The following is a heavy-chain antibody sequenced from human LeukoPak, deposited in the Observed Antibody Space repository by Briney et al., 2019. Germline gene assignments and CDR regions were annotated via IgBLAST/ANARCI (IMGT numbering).Heavy chain of an antibody. CDR2: INPSGGST. D-gene: IGHD3-10*01. J-gene: IGHJ4*02. CDR1: GYTFTSYY. Sequence: ASVKVSCKASGYTFTSYYMHWVRQAPGQEFEWIGIINPSGGSTSYAQKFQGRVTMTRDTSTSTVYMELSSLRSEDTAVYYCARDRYRYYGSGSYYRFDYWGQGTLVTVSS. V-gene: IGHV1-46*01. CDR3: ARDRYRYYGSGSYYRFDY.